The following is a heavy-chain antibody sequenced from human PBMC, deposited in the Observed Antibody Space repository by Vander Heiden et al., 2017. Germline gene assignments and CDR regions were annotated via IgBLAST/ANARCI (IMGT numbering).Heavy chain of an antibody. V-gene: IGHV3-23*01. CDR1: GFTFSNDA. CDR3: AKAAAAAGTLDY. J-gene: IGHJ4*02. Sequence: EVQLLESGGGLVQPGGSLSLDCAASGFTFSNDAMSWVRQAPGKGLEWVSAISGSGGSTYYADSVKGRFTISRDNSKNTLYLQMNSLRAEDTAVYYCAKAAAAAGTLDYWGQGTLVTVSS. D-gene: IGHD6-13*01. CDR2: ISGSGGST.